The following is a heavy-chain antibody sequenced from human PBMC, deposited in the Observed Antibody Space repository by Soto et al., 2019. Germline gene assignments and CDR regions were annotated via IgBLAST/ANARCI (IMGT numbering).Heavy chain of an antibody. Sequence: PSETLSLTCAVSGVSIHNSHSFWAWIRQPPGKGLEFIGSVYYSGGANYNPSLKSRVTISVDTSKNQLSLRVNSVTAADTAVYYCGRVVEGATRHTDFGSWGQGTLVTVSS. J-gene: IGHJ5*01. CDR3: GRVVEGATRHTDFGS. V-gene: IGHV4-39*01. CDR2: VYYSGGA. D-gene: IGHD2-15*01. CDR1: GVSIHNSHSF.